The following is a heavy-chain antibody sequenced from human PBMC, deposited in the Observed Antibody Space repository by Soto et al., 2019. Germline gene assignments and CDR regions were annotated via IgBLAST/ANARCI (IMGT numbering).Heavy chain of an antibody. Sequence: PGGSLRLSCAASGFTFSSYGMTWVRQAPGKGLEYVSTISGGGGSTFYADSVTGRFSISRDNSKNTLFLQMNSLKDEDTAVYYCAKEGSGYGSGSYYDSWGQGTLVTVSS. J-gene: IGHJ4*02. V-gene: IGHV3-23*01. CDR3: AKEGSGYGSGSYYDS. CDR2: ISGGGGST. CDR1: GFTFSSYG. D-gene: IGHD3-10*01.